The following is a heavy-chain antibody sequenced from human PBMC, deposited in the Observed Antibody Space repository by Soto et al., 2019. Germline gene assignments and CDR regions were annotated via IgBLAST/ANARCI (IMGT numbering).Heavy chain of an antibody. CDR2: INHSGST. CDR3: ARGRKENAFDI. J-gene: IGHJ3*02. CDR1: GGSFSGYY. V-gene: IGHV4-34*01. Sequence: QVQLQQWGAGLLKPSETLSLTCAVYGGSFSGYYWSWIRQPPGKGLEWIGEINHSGSTNYNPSLKSRVTMSVDTSKNAVSLKLSSVTAAATSVYYCARGRKENAFDIWGQGTMVTVSS.